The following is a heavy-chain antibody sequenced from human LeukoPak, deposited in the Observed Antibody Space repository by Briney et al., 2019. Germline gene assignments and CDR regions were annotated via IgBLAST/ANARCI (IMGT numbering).Heavy chain of an antibody. CDR2: IYPDDSDI. CDR1: GYTFTDYW. D-gene: IGHD3-10*01. J-gene: IGHJ3*02. Sequence: GESLKISFRCSGYTFTDYWIGWVRQMPGKGLEYVGIIYPDDSDIRYSPSFQGQVTISADKSLNTAFLQLSSLKASDTAMYYCARTYFFGSGSPSDAFAMWGQGTMVIVSP. CDR3: ARTYFFGSGSPSDAFAM. V-gene: IGHV5-51*01.